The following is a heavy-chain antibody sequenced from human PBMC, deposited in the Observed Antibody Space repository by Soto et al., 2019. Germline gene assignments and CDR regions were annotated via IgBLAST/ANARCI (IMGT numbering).Heavy chain of an antibody. V-gene: IGHV3-9*01. J-gene: IGHJ3*02. CDR3: AADVAGWHAFDI. CDR2: ISWNSGSI. Sequence: PGGSLRLSCAASGFTFDDYAMHWVRQAPGKGLEWVSGISWNSGSIGYADSVKGRFTISRDNAKNSLYLQMNSLRAEDTALYYCAADVAGWHAFDIWGQGTMVTVSS. D-gene: IGHD2-15*01. CDR1: GFTFDDYA.